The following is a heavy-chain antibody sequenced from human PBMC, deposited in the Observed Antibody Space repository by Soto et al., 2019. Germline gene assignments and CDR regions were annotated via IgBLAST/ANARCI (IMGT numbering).Heavy chain of an antibody. D-gene: IGHD3-10*02. J-gene: IGHJ4*02. CDR1: GFSLSTNGVG. V-gene: IGHV2-5*02. CDR2: IYWDDDK. Sequence: QITLKESGPTLVKPTQTLTLTCTFSGFSLSTNGVGVGWIRQPPGKALEWLALIYWDDDKRYSPSLKSRLTIPKETSKNRVVLTMTNMAPVDTATYYCAHSLRITMYDYWGQGTLVTVSS. CDR3: AHSLRITMYDY.